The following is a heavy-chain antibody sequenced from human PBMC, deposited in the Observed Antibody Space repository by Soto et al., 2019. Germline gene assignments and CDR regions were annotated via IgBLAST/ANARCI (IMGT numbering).Heavy chain of an antibody. CDR1: VGSFIVYY. CDR3: ARGIAVAGP. D-gene: IGHD6-19*01. V-gene: IGHV4-34*01. J-gene: IGHJ5*02. CDR2: INHSGST. Sequence: PSSTLSLTCAFYVGSFIVYYWSWILQPPGNGLEWIGEINHSGSTNYNPSLKSRVTISVDTSKNQFSLKLSSVTASHTAVYYCARGIAVAGPWGQGTLVPVS.